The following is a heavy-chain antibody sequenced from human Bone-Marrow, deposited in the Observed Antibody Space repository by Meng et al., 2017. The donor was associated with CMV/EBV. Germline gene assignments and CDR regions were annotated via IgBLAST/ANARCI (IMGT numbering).Heavy chain of an antibody. J-gene: IGHJ4*02. V-gene: IGHV3-30-3*01. Sequence: LSCAASGFNFSSYVMHWVRQAPGKGLEWVAVISYDGSNKYYADSVKGRFTISRDSSKNTLYLQMDSLRPEDTAVYYCARVTGYFDYWGQGTLVTVSS. CDR2: ISYDGSNK. CDR3: ARVTGYFDY. CDR1: GFNFSSYV. D-gene: IGHD1-1*01.